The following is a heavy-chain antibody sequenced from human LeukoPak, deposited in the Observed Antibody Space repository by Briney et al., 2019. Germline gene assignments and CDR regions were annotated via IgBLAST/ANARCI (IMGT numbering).Heavy chain of an antibody. CDR1: GFTLDDYA. Sequence: GGSLRLSCAASGFTLDDYAMHWVRQAPGKGLEWVSSISWSSGNIDYADSVKGRFTISRDNAKNSLYLQMNSLRAEDTAVYSCATSYFDILTGVSWFYFDYWGQGSLVTVSS. J-gene: IGHJ4*02. CDR2: ISWSSGNI. D-gene: IGHD3-9*01. CDR3: ATSYFDILTGVSWFYFDY. V-gene: IGHV3-9*01.